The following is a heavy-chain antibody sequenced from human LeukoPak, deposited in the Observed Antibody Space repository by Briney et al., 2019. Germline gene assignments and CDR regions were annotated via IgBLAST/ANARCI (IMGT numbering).Heavy chain of an antibody. D-gene: IGHD2-2*01. Sequence: TSETLSLTCAVYGGSFSDYYWSWIRQPPGKGLEWIGEIEHSGSTNYNPSLKSRVTISVDTSKNQFPLKLSSVTAADTAVYYCARDHCSSISCHSGAFDIWGQGTMVTVSS. J-gene: IGHJ3*02. CDR3: ARDHCSSISCHSGAFDI. V-gene: IGHV4-34*01. CDR2: IEHSGST. CDR1: GGSFSDYY.